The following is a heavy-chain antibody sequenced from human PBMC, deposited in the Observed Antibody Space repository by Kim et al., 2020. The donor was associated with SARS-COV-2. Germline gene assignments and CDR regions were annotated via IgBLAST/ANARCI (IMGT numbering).Heavy chain of an antibody. V-gene: IGHV3-21*01. D-gene: IGHD3-3*01. Sequence: LSLTCAASGFTFSSYSMNWVRQAPGKGLEWVSSISSSSSYIYYADSVKGRFTISRDNAKNSLYLQMNSLRAEDTAVYYCARDRLSSWSGYYVNGMDVWGQGTTVTVSS. J-gene: IGHJ6*02. CDR3: ARDRLSSWSGYYVNGMDV. CDR2: ISSSSSYI. CDR1: GFTFSSYS.